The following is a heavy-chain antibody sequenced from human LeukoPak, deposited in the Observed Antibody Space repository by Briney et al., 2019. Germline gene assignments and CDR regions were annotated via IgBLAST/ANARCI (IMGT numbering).Heavy chain of an antibody. J-gene: IGHJ4*02. D-gene: IGHD1-26*01. CDR2: ISGSGGST. Sequence: PGGSLRLSCAASGFTFSSYAMSWVRQAPGKGLEWVSAISGSGGSTYYADSVKGRFTISRDNSKNTLYLLMNSLRADDTAVYYCARGRGSYSLDYWGQGTLVTVSS. V-gene: IGHV3-23*01. CDR1: GFTFSSYA. CDR3: ARGRGSYSLDY.